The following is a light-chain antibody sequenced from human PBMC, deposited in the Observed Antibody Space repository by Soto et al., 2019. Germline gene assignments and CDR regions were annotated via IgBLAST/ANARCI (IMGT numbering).Light chain of an antibody. CDR1: QDISSW. J-gene: IGKJ5*01. V-gene: IGKV1-12*01. CDR3: QQANSFPIT. Sequence: DIQMAQSPSPLSASVGDRVTITCPASQDISSWLAWYQQKPGKAPKLLIYAASSLQSGVPSRFSGSGSGTDFTLTISSLQPEDFATYYCQQANSFPITFGQGTRLEIK. CDR2: AAS.